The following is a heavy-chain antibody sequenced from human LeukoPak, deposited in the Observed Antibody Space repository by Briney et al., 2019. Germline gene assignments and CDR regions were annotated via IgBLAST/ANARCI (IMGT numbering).Heavy chain of an antibody. V-gene: IGHV1-69*04. D-gene: IGHD1-26*01. Sequence: SVKVSCKASGGTFSSYAISWVRQAPGQGLEWMGRIIPTLGIANYAQKFQGRVTITADKSTSTAYMELSSLRSEDTAVYYCARDPSGSYLTAAYYYFDYWGQGTLVTVSS. CDR1: GGTFSSYA. CDR2: IIPTLGIA. J-gene: IGHJ4*02. CDR3: ARDPSGSYLTAAYYYFDY.